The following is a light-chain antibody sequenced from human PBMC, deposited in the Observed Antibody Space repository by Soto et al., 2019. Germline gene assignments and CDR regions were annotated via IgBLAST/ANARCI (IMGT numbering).Light chain of an antibody. Sequence: QPVLTQPPSVSGAPGQRVTISCTGSSSNLGAGYDVHWYLHLPGTAPKLLIYGNNNRPSGVPDRFSGSKTGTSASLAITGLQADDEADYYCQSYDSSLSGRVFGGGTQLTVL. V-gene: IGLV1-40*01. J-gene: IGLJ3*02. CDR2: GNN. CDR3: QSYDSSLSGRV. CDR1: SSNLGAGYD.